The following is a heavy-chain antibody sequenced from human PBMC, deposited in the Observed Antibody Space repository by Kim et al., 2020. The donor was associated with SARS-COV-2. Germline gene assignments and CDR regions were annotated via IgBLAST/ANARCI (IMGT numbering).Heavy chain of an antibody. V-gene: IGHV4-34*01. D-gene: IGHD6-13*01. Sequence: PSLKSRVTISVDTSKNQFSLKLSSVTAADTAVYYCARGREEGSSWSALDYWGQGTLVTVSS. CDR3: ARGREEGSSWSALDY. J-gene: IGHJ4*02.